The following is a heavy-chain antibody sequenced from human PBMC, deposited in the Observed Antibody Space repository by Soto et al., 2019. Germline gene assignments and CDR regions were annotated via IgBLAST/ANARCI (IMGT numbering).Heavy chain of an antibody. V-gene: IGHV3-7*03. CDR2: IRQDGNEK. D-gene: IGHD2-2*02. J-gene: IGHJ4*02. Sequence: LRLSCAASGFTFSDYYMTWVRQAPGKGLEWVANIRQDGNEKYYVDSVKGRFAVSRDNTRNSLFLQMDSLRADDTAVYYCARSSDYTSRSDYWGRGTLVTVSS. CDR3: ARSSDYTSRSDY. CDR1: GFTFSDYY.